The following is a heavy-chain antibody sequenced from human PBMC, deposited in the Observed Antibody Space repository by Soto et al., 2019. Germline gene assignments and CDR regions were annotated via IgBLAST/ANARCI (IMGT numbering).Heavy chain of an antibody. J-gene: IGHJ1*01. CDR3: ARGREDSSGYRPQEYFQQ. D-gene: IGHD3-22*01. Sequence: LSLTGTVSGGSIGSGGYYWTWIRQHPGKGLEWIGYIYYSGSAYYNPSLKSRVTISVDTSKNQFSLKLSSVTAADTAVYYCARGREDSSGYRPQEYFQQWGQRTLVTVSS. CDR1: GGSIGSGGYY. CDR2: IYYSGSA. V-gene: IGHV4-31*03.